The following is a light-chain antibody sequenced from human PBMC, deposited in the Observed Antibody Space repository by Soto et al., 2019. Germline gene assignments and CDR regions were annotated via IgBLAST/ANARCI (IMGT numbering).Light chain of an antibody. V-gene: IGKV1-5*03. CDR2: KAS. CDR1: QTISSW. CDR3: QNYPSYSEA. Sequence: DIQMTQSPSTLSGSVGARVTITCRASQTISSWLAWYQQKPGKAPKLLSYKASTLKSGVPSRFSGSGSGTEFTLTISSMQPDDFATYYCQNYPSYSEAVGQGTKVEFK. J-gene: IGKJ1*01.